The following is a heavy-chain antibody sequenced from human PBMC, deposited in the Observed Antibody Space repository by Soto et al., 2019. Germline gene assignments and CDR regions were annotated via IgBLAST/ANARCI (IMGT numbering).Heavy chain of an antibody. J-gene: IGHJ6*02. CDR2: IIPIFGTA. V-gene: IGHV1-69*01. CDR3: ARAYDSSGYYYDYYYGMDV. Sequence: QVQLVQSGAEVKKPGSSVKVSCKASGGTFSSYAISWVRQAPGQGLEWMGGIIPIFGTANYAQKFQGRVTITADESTSTAYMELSSLRSEVTAVYYCARAYDSSGYYYDYYYGMDVWGQGTTVTVSS. D-gene: IGHD3-22*01. CDR1: GGTFSSYA.